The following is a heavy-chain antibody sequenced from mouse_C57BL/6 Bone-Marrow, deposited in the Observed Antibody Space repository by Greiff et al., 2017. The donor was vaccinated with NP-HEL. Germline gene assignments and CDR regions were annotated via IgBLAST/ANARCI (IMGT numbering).Heavy chain of an antibody. D-gene: IGHD2-4*01. CDR1: GFTFSNYW. Sequence: VQLKESGGGLVQPGGSMKLSCVASGFTFSNYWMNWVRQSPEKGLEWVAQIRLKSDNYATHYAESVKGRFTISRDDSKSSVYLQMNNLRAEDTGIYYCTGGLGDWGQGTLVTVSA. CDR3: TGGLGD. CDR2: IRLKSDNYAT. J-gene: IGHJ3*01. V-gene: IGHV6-3*01.